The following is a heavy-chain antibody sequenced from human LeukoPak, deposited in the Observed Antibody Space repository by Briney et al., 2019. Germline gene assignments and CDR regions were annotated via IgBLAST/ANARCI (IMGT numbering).Heavy chain of an antibody. CDR3: ARGEGYSNYFLSFTFDY. J-gene: IGHJ4*02. Sequence: ASVKVSCKASGGTFSSYAISWVRQAPGQGLEWMGGIIPIFGTANYAQKFQGRVTITADESTSTAYMELSSLRSEDTAVYYCARGEGYSNYFLSFTFDYWGQGTLVTVSS. CDR2: IIPIFGTA. D-gene: IGHD4-11*01. V-gene: IGHV1-69*13. CDR1: GGTFSSYA.